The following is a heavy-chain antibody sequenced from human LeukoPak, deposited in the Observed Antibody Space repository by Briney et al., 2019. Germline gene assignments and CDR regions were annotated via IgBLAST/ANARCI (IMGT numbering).Heavy chain of an antibody. CDR3: ARDPSRGYCSGGSCSPRNWFDP. CDR2: IYSGGST. CDR1: GFTVSSNY. Sequence: GGSLRLSCAASGFTVSSNYMSWVRQAPGKGLEWVSVIYSGGSTYYADSVKGRFTISRDNSKNTLYLQMNSLRAEDTAVYYCARDPSRGYCSGGSCSPRNWFDPWGQGTLVTVSS. V-gene: IGHV3-53*01. J-gene: IGHJ5*02. D-gene: IGHD2-15*01.